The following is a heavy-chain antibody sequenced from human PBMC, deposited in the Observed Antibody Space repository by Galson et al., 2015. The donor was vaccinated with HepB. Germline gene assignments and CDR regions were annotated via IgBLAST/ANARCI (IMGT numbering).Heavy chain of an antibody. CDR2: INTNTGNP. CDR3: ARGAAAGTLIVFDY. V-gene: IGHV7-4-1*02. J-gene: IGHJ4*02. CDR1: GYTFTSYA. D-gene: IGHD6-13*01. Sequence: CKASGYTFTSYAMNWVRQAPGQGLEWMGWINTNTGNPTYAQGFTGRFVFSLDTSVSTAYLQISSLEAEDTAVYYCARGAAAGTLIVFDYWGQGTLVTVSS.